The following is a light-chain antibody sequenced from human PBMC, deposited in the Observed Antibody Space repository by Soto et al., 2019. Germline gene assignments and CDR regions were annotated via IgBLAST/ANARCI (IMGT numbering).Light chain of an antibody. CDR3: QQYKSYWT. CDR2: EAS. V-gene: IGKV1-5*03. Sequence: DIQMTQSPATLSASVGDSVTITCRASQSITKWLAWYQLKPGKAPKLLIHEASNLHSGVSSRFSGSGSGTDFTLTITSLQPEDFATYYCQQYKSYWTFGQGTKVDNK. CDR1: QSITKW. J-gene: IGKJ1*01.